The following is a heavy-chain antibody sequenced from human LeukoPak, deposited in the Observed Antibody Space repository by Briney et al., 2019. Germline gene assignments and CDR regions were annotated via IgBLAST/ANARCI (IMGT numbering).Heavy chain of an antibody. Sequence: GRSLGLSCAASGFTFSGYAMHWVRQAPGKGLEWVAVISYDGSNKYYAHSVKGRFTISRDNSKNTLYLQMNSLRAEDTAVYYCAKIPRGYSYGYFYYFDYWGQGTLVTVSS. CDR1: GFTFSGYA. D-gene: IGHD5-18*01. J-gene: IGHJ4*02. CDR2: ISYDGSNK. V-gene: IGHV3-30*01. CDR3: AKIPRGYSYGYFYYFDY.